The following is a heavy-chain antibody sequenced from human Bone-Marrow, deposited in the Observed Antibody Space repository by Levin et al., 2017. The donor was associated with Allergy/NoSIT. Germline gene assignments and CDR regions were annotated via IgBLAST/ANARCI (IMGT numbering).Heavy chain of an antibody. Sequence: KGLEWVSYITASDSTALYADSVKGRFTISRDNAKNSLYLQMNSLRDEDTAVYYCARGGSGGWSDQFFRNWGQGTLVTVSS. J-gene: IGHJ1*01. V-gene: IGHV3-48*02. CDR3: ARGGSGGWSDQFFRN. CDR2: ITASDSTA. D-gene: IGHD6-19*01.